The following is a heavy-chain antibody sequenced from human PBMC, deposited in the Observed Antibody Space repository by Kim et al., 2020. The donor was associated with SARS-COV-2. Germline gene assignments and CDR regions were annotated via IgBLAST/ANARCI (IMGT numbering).Heavy chain of an antibody. CDR1: GFTFSSYA. CDR2: ISYDGSNK. D-gene: IGHD5-12*01. Sequence: GGSLRLSCAASGFTFSSYAMHWVRQAPGKGLEWVAVISYDGSNKYYADSVKGRFTISRDNSKNTLYLQMNSLRAEDTAVYYCARWLLARDFDYWGQGTLVTVSS. J-gene: IGHJ4*02. CDR3: ARWLLARDFDY. V-gene: IGHV3-30*04.